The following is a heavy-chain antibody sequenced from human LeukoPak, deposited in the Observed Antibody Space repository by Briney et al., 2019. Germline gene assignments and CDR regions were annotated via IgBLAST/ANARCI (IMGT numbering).Heavy chain of an antibody. J-gene: IGHJ3*02. CDR1: GFTFSSYW. V-gene: IGHV3-74*01. D-gene: IGHD3-22*01. CDR2: INSDGSST. CDR3: AREGPDYYDSSGYPSRAFDI. Sequence: PGGSLRLSCAASGFTFSSYWMHWVRQAPGKGLVWVSRINSDGSSTSYADSVKGRFTISRDNAKNTLYLQMNSLRAEDTAVYYCAREGPDYYDSSGYPSRAFDIWGQGTMVTVSS.